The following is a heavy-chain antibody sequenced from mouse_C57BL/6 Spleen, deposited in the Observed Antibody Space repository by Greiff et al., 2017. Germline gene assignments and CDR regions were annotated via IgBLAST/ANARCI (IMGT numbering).Heavy chain of an antibody. D-gene: IGHD1-1*01. Sequence: EVKLVESGAELVKPGASVKLSCTASGFNIKDYYMHWVKQRPEQGLEWIGRIDPEDGETKYAPKFQGKATITADTSSNTAYLQLSSLTSEDPAVYYCAREVVATGLDYWGQGTTLTVSS. V-gene: IGHV14-2*01. J-gene: IGHJ2*01. CDR2: IDPEDGET. CDR1: GFNIKDYY. CDR3: AREVVATGLDY.